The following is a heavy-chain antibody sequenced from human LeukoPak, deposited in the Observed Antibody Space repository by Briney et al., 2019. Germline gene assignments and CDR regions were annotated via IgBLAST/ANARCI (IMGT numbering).Heavy chain of an antibody. CDR3: AREEWEGSSVDY. Sequence: ASVKVSCKASGYTFTSHGISWVRQAPGQGLEWMGWFSAYNGNTNYAQKLQGRVTMTTDTSTSTAYMELRSLRSDDTAVYYCAREEWEGSSVDYWGQGTLVTVSS. CDR1: GYTFTSHG. J-gene: IGHJ4*02. D-gene: IGHD1-26*01. CDR2: FSAYNGNT. V-gene: IGHV1-18*01.